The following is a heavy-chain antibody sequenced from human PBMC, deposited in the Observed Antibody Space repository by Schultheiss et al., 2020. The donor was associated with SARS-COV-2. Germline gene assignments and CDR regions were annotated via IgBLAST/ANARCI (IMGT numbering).Heavy chain of an antibody. CDR1: GYSFTSYW. Sequence: GGSLRLSCKGSGYSFTSYWIGWVRQMPGKGLEWMGIIYPGDSDTRYSPSFQGQVTISADKSISTAYLQWSSLKASDTAMYYCARGGYSSSSGRPTYYYYYYGMDVWGQGTTVTVSS. D-gene: IGHD6-6*01. CDR2: IYPGDSDT. V-gene: IGHV5-51*01. CDR3: ARGGYSSSSGRPTYYYYYYGMDV. J-gene: IGHJ6*02.